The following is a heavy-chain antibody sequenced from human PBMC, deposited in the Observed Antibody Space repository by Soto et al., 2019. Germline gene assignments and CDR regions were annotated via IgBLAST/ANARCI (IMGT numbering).Heavy chain of an antibody. CDR1: GFTFDDYV. J-gene: IGHJ4*02. V-gene: IGHV3-9*01. CDR3: AKDIGYDSSGYLFDY. Sequence: EVQLVESGGGLVQPGRSLRLSCAASGFTFDDYVMHWVRQAPGKGLEWVSGISWNSGSIGYADSVKGRFTISRDNAKNSLYLQMNSLRAEDTALYYCAKDIGYDSSGYLFDYWGQGTLVTVSS. CDR2: ISWNSGSI. D-gene: IGHD3-22*01.